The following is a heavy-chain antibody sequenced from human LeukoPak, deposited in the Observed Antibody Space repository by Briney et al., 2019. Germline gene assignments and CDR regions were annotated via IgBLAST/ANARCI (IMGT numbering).Heavy chain of an antibody. V-gene: IGHV4-34*01. J-gene: IGHJ6*02. CDR1: GGSFSGYY. Sequence: SETLSLTCAVYGGSFSGYYWSWIRQPPGKGLEWIGEINHSGSTNYNPSLKSRVTISVDTSKNQFSLKLSSVTAADTAVYYCARDRAGGSYRYYYYYGMDVWGQGTTVTVSS. CDR3: ARDRAGGSYRYYYYYGMDV. D-gene: IGHD1-26*01. CDR2: INHSGST.